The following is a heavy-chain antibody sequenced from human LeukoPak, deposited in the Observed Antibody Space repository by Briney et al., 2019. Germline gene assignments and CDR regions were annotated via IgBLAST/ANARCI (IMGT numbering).Heavy chain of an antibody. V-gene: IGHV3-21*01. CDR1: GFTFISYS. J-gene: IGHJ4*02. CDR2: ISSSSSYI. Sequence: GGSLRLSCAASGFTFISYSMNWVRQAPGKGLEWVSSISSSSSYIYYADSVKGRFTISRDNAKNSLYLQMNSLRAEDTAVYYCARDGTLIQSGFDYWGQGTLVTVSS. CDR3: ARDGTLIQSGFDY. D-gene: IGHD5-18*01.